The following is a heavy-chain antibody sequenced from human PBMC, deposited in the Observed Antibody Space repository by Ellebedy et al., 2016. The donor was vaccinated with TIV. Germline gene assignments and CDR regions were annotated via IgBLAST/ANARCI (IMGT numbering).Heavy chain of an antibody. V-gene: IGHV4-34*01. CDR2: INHSGIT. Sequence: SETLSLTXAVYGGSFSGYYWSWIRQPPGKGLEWIGEINHSGITNYHPSLKSRVTISVDTSKNQFSLKLSSVTAADTAVYYCAIPNRRGYSYGPFDYWGQGTLVTVSA. J-gene: IGHJ4*02. CDR3: AIPNRRGYSYGPFDY. CDR1: GGSFSGYY. D-gene: IGHD5-18*01.